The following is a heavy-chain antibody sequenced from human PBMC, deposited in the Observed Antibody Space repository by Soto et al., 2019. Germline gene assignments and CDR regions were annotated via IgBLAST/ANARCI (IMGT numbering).Heavy chain of an antibody. Sequence: GGSLRLSCAASGFTFDDYAMHWVRQAPGKGLEWVSGISWNSGSIGYADSVKGRFTISRDNAKNSLYLQMNSLRAEDTALYYCAKALSSGSTDFDYWGQGTLVTVSS. J-gene: IGHJ4*02. CDR2: ISWNSGSI. CDR3: AKALSSGSTDFDY. CDR1: GFTFDDYA. D-gene: IGHD6-19*01. V-gene: IGHV3-9*01.